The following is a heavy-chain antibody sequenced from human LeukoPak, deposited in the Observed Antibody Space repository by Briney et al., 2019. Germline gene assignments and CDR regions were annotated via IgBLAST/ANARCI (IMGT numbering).Heavy chain of an antibody. J-gene: IGHJ6*04. CDR3: ARDSRYYYYYFMDV. CDR1: GFTFSSYW. D-gene: IGHD2-2*01. Sequence: GGSLRLSCAASGFTFSSYWMSWVRQAPGKGLEWVANIKQDGSEKYYVDSVKGRFTITRDNAKNSLYLQMNSLRAEDTAVYYCARDSRYYYYYFMDVWGKGTTVTVSS. V-gene: IGHV3-7*01. CDR2: IKQDGSEK.